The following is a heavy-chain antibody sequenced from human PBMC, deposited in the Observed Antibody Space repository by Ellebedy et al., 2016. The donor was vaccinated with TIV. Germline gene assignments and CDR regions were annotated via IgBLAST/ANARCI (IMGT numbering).Heavy chain of an antibody. Sequence: GGSLRLXXAASGFTFSSYAMHWVRQAPGKGLEWVAVISYDGSNKYYAGSVKGRFTISRDNSKNTLYLQMNSLRAEDTAVYYCARDIGWFGESPSGFDYWGQGALVTVSS. CDR3: ARDIGWFGESPSGFDY. D-gene: IGHD3-10*01. J-gene: IGHJ4*02. CDR2: ISYDGSNK. CDR1: GFTFSSYA. V-gene: IGHV3-30-3*01.